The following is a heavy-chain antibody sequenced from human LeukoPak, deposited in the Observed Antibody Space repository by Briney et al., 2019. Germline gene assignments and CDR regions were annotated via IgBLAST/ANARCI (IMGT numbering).Heavy chain of an antibody. J-gene: IGHJ4*02. Sequence: SETLSLTCTVSGGSISSGSYYWSWIRQPAGKGLEWIGRIYTSGSTNYNPSLKSRVTISVDTSKNQFSLKLSSVTAADTAVYYCARGRIAAAGGFDYWGQGTLVTVSS. D-gene: IGHD6-25*01. CDR3: ARGRIAAAGGFDY. CDR1: GGSISSGSYY. CDR2: IYTSGST. V-gene: IGHV4-61*02.